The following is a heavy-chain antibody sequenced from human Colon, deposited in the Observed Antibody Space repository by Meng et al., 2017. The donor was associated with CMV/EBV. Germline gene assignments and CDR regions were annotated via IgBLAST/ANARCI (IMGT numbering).Heavy chain of an antibody. D-gene: IGHD3-9*01. J-gene: IGHJ4*02. CDR2: IFYTGST. CDR1: GGSFSGYY. CDR3: ARNIFRGVPPDY. V-gene: IGHV4-59*01. Sequence: GSLRLSCAVYGGSFSGYYWSWIRQPPGKGLEWIGYIFYTGSTKYNPSLKSRVTISLDTSKNQFSLRVNSVTAADTAVYYCARNIFRGVPPDYWGQGTLVTVSS.